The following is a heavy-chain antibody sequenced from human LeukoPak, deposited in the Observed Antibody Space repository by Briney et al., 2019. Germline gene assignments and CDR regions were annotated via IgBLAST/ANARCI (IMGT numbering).Heavy chain of an antibody. J-gene: IGHJ4*02. CDR3: ARVHYDSSCFDY. CDR2: IYTSGST. CDR1: GGSISSYY. D-gene: IGHD3-22*01. Sequence: SETLSLTCTVSGGSISSYYWSWIRQPAGKGLEWIRRIYTSGSTNYNPSLKSRVTMSVDTSKNQFSLKLSAVTAADTAVYYCARVHYDSSCFDYWGQGTLVTVSS. V-gene: IGHV4-4*07.